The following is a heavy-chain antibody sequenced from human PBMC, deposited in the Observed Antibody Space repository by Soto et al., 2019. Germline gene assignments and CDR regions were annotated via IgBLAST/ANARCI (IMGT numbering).Heavy chain of an antibody. J-gene: IGHJ6*02. CDR2: ISYDGSNK. D-gene: IGHD2-21*02. CDR1: GFSSSNYF. V-gene: IGHV3-30*03. Sequence: QVQLVESGGGVVQPGRSLRLSCVASGFSSSNYFMHWVRQAPGKGQEWVAAISYDGSNKHYLDAVKGRFTISRDNSKNTLYLQMNSLRGEDTAVYSCVRGDPYYGMDGWGQGTTVTVSS. CDR3: VRGDPYYGMDG.